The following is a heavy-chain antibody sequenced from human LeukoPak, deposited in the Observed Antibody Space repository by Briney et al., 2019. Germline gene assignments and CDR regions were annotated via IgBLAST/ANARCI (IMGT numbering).Heavy chain of an antibody. J-gene: IGHJ3*02. D-gene: IGHD5-12*01. CDR3: AREERWLQFKDTFDI. CDR1: GGSISSGGYS. Sequence: SETLSLTCAVSGGSISSGGYSWSWIRQPPGKGLEWIGYIYHSGSTYYNPSLKSRVTISVDRSKNQFSLKLSSVTAADTAVYYCAREERWLQFKDTFDIWGQGTMVTVSS. CDR2: IYHSGST. V-gene: IGHV4-30-2*01.